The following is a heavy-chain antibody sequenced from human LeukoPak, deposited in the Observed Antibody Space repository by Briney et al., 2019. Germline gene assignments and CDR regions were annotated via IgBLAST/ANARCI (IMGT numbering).Heavy chain of an antibody. CDR3: ARLDASYFDY. CDR1: GGSISSYY. V-gene: IGHV4-59*05. J-gene: IGHJ4*02. CDR2: IYYSGST. D-gene: IGHD3-9*01. Sequence: PSETLSLTCTVSGGSISSYYWSWIRQPPGKGLEWIGSIYYSGSTYYNPSLKSRVTISVDTSKNQFSLKLSSVTAADTAVYYCARLDASYFDYWGQGTLVTVSS.